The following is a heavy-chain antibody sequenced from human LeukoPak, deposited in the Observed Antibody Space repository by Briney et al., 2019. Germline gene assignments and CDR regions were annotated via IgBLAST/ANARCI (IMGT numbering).Heavy chain of an antibody. D-gene: IGHD2-15*01. CDR1: GGSINNYS. V-gene: IGHV4-4*07. J-gene: IGHJ6*02. CDR3: ARRGLVVVAATQAYYYGMDV. CDR2: IYTSGST. Sequence: SETLSLTCTVSGGSINNYSWSWIRQPAGKGLEWIGRIYTSGSTNYNPSLRSRVTMSVDTSKNQFSLKLSSVTAADTAVYYCARRGLVVVAATQAYYYGMDVWGQGTTVTVSS.